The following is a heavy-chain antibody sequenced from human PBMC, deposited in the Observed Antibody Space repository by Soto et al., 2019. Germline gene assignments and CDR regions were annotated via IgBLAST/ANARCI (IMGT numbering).Heavy chain of an antibody. CDR1: GDSMRGYHFY. Sequence: PSETLSLTCSVSGDSMRGYHFYWGWIRQAPGKGLEWIGSAYFSGGNTYYSPSLKSRVSISVDTSKNEFSLRLTSLTAADAAVYFCAYGSSSAWIDYWGQGTLVTVSS. D-gene: IGHD6-25*01. J-gene: IGHJ4*02. V-gene: IGHV4-39*01. CDR3: AYGSSSAWIDY. CDR2: AYFSGGNT.